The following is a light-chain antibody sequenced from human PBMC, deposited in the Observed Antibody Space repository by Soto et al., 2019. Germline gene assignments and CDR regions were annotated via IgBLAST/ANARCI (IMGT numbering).Light chain of an antibody. V-gene: IGKV1-5*03. J-gene: IGKJ2*01. CDR3: QQYDTYPYMYT. Sequence: DIQMTQSPSTLSASVGDRVTITCRASQNINNWLAWYQQKPGKAPKLLIYKASSLQSGVPSRFSGSGSGTEFTLTISSLQPDDFATYYCQQYDTYPYMYTFGQGTKLEIK. CDR1: QNINNW. CDR2: KAS.